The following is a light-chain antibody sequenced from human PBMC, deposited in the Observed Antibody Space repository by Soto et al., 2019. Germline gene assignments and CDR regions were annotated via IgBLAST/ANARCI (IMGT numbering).Light chain of an antibody. CDR3: QQSYSTRRT. CDR1: QSISSY. V-gene: IGKV1-39*01. CDR2: AAS. Sequence: DIQMTQSPSSLSASVGDRVTITCRASQSISSYLNWYQQKPGKAPKLLIYAASSLQSGVPSRLSGSGSGTDFTLTISSLQPEDFATYYCQQSYSTRRTFGQATMVEIK. J-gene: IGKJ1*01.